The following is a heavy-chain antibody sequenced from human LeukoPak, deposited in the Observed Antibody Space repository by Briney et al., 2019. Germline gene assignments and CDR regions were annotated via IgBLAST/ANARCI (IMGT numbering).Heavy chain of an antibody. J-gene: IGHJ3*02. Sequence: GGSLRLSYAASGFTFSNYAMHWVRQAPGKGLEYVSAINTNGGSTYYADSVKGRFTISRDNSKNTLYVQMSSLRAEDTAVYYCAKAYSGGANDAFDIWGQGTMVTVSS. CDR2: INTNGGST. D-gene: IGHD3-16*01. CDR1: GFTFSNYA. V-gene: IGHV3-64*05. CDR3: AKAYSGGANDAFDI.